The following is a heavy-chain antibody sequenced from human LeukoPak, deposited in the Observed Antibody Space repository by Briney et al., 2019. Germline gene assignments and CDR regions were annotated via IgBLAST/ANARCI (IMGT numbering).Heavy chain of an antibody. V-gene: IGHV3-7*03. J-gene: IGHJ4*02. CDR2: IKQDGSEK. Sequence: GGSLRLSCAASGFMFSGYWMTWVRQAPGKGLEWVANIKQDGSEKYYMSSVRGRFTISRDNAKNSLYLQMNNVRAEDTAVYYCAREEVRSFDNWGQGTLVTVSS. CDR1: GFMFSGYW. CDR3: AREEVRSFDN. D-gene: IGHD5-24*01.